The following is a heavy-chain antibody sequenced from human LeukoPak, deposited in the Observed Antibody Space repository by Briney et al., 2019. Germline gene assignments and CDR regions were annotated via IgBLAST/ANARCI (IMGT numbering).Heavy chain of an antibody. CDR3: AREGYSSGWFDY. D-gene: IGHD6-19*01. CDR2: IIPIFGTA. Sequence: SVKVSCKASGGTFISYAISWVRQAPGQGLEGMGGIIPIFGTANYAQKFQGRVTITADKSTSTAYMELSSLRSEDTAVYYCAREGYSSGWFDYWGQGTLVTVSS. J-gene: IGHJ4*02. CDR1: GGTFISYA. V-gene: IGHV1-69*06.